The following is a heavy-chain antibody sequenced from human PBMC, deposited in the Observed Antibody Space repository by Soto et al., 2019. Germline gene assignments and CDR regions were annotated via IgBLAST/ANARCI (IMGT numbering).Heavy chain of an antibody. CDR2: LYDVDGT. Sequence: DVQLVESGGGLIQPGGSLRLSCAAFGLTVSGKKYISWVRQAPGKGLEWVSALYDVDGTYYADSVKGRFTTSIDTSRTIVYHHMNSLRLDDTDVYCCATWHLQEHAYDIWGQGTTVTVSS. J-gene: IGHJ3*02. V-gene: IGHV3-53*01. CDR3: ATWHLQEHAYDI. CDR1: GLTVSGKKY. D-gene: IGHD4-4*01.